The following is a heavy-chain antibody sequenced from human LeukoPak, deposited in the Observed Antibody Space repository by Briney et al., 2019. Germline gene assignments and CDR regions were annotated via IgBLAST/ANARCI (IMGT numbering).Heavy chain of an antibody. CDR3: AKSDGRYGFDP. CDR2: LRYDGINK. V-gene: IGHV3-30*02. CDR1: GFTLSSYG. D-gene: IGHD1-14*01. Sequence: GGSLRLSCAASGFTLSSYGIHWVRQAPGKGLEWVAFLRYDGINKYYADSVKGRLTISRDYSKNTLYLQMNSLRDEDTAVYYCAKSDGRYGFDPWGQGTLVTVSS. J-gene: IGHJ5*02.